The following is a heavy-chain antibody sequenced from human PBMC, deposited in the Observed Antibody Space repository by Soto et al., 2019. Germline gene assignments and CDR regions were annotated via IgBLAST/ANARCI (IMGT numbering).Heavy chain of an antibody. CDR3: AISVLRYFDWLAPFDY. CDR2: IYYSGST. Sequence: QVQLQESGPGLVKPSETLSLTCTVSGGSISSYYWSWIRQPPGKGLEWIGYIYYSGSTNYNPSLKSRVTISVDTSKNQFSLKLSSVTAADTAVYYCAISVLRYFDWLAPFDYWVQGTLVTVSS. J-gene: IGHJ4*02. CDR1: GGSISSYY. V-gene: IGHV4-59*01. D-gene: IGHD3-9*01.